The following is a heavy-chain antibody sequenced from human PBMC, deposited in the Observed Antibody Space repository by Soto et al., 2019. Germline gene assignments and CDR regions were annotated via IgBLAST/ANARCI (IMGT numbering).Heavy chain of an antibody. J-gene: IGHJ6*02. CDR2: IYYSGST. V-gene: IGHV4-59*07. D-gene: IGHD6-13*01. CDR3: ARAPVAAADSYGMDV. CDR1: GGSISSYY. Sequence: HSDTLSLTCTVSGGSISSYYWSWIRQPPGKGLEWIGYIYYSGSTNYNPSLKSQVTISVDTSKNQFSLKLSSVTAADTAVYYCARAPVAAADSYGMDVWGQGTTVTVSS.